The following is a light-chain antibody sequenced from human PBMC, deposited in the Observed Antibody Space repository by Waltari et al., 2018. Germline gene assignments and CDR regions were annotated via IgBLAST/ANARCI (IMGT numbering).Light chain of an antibody. V-gene: IGKV3-20*01. CDR3: QQYGSSFT. CDR1: QSVSSSY. CDR2: GAS. J-gene: IGKJ3*01. Sequence: EIVLTQSPGTLSLSPGERATLSCRASQSVSSSYLAWYQQKPGQAPSLLIYGASSRATGIPDRFSGSVSGTDFTLTISRLEPEDFAVYYCQQYGSSFTFGPGTKVDIK.